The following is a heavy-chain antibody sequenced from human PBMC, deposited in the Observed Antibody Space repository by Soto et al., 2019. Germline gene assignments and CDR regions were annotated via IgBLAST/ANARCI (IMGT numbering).Heavy chain of an antibody. D-gene: IGHD3-22*01. Sequence: GGSLRLSCAASGFTFSRYAMSWVRQAPGKGLEWVSAISGGGASTYYADSVMGRFTISRDNSKNTLYLQMNSLRAEDTAVYYCATNYYDSSGYRAFEIWGQGTMVTVSS. CDR1: GFTFSRYA. CDR2: ISGGGAST. J-gene: IGHJ3*02. V-gene: IGHV3-23*01. CDR3: ATNYYDSSGYRAFEI.